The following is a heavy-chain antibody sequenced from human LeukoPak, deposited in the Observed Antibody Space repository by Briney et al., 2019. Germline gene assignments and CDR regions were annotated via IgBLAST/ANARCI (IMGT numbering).Heavy chain of an antibody. J-gene: IGHJ4*02. D-gene: IGHD5-24*01. CDR3: TRDRGWQQFDY. V-gene: IGHV3-23*01. CDR2: ISGSGGST. Sequence: QAGGSLRLSCAASGFTFSSYAMSWVRQAPGKGLEWVSAISGSGGSTYYADSVKGRFTISRDNSKNTLYLQMSSLRDDDTAVYYCTRDRGWQQFDYWGQGTLVTVSS. CDR1: GFTFSSYA.